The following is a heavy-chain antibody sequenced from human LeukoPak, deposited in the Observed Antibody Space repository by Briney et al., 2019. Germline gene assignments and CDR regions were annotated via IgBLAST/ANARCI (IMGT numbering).Heavy chain of an antibody. D-gene: IGHD2-8*01. J-gene: IGHJ6*02. V-gene: IGHV1-69*13. CDR1: GGTFSSYA. Sequence: SVKVSCKASGGTFSSYAISWVRQAPGQGLEWMGGIIPIFGTANYAQKFQGRVMITADESTSTAYMELSSLRSEDTAVYYCAAHCTNGVCYEYYYYGMDVWGQGTTVTVSS. CDR2: IIPIFGTA. CDR3: AAHCTNGVCYEYYYYGMDV.